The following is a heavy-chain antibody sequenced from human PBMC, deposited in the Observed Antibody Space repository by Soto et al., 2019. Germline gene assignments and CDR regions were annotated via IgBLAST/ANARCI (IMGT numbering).Heavy chain of an antibody. V-gene: IGHV4-34*01. CDR1: GGSFSGYY. Sequence: PSETLSLTCAVYGGSFSGYYWSWIRQPPGKGLEWIGEISHSGSTNYNPSLKSRVTISVDTSKNQFSLKLSSVTAADTAVYYCARGIDSGYDYGYFDYWGQGTLVTVSS. D-gene: IGHD5-12*01. CDR3: ARGIDSGYDYGYFDY. CDR2: ISHSGST. J-gene: IGHJ4*02.